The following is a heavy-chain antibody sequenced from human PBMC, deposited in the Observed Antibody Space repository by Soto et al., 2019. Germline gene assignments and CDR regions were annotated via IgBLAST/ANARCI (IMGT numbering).Heavy chain of an antibody. CDR3: ARWSYLDY. V-gene: IGHV3-23*01. Sequence: GGSLRLSCAASGFSFGSYALSWVRPAPGKGLEWVSTISGSDGKTFYADSVKGRFSISRDTSQSTLYLQMNSLRADDTAMYYCARWSYLDYWGQGTRVTVSS. CDR1: GFSFGSYA. D-gene: IGHD3-3*01. J-gene: IGHJ4*02. CDR2: ISGSDGKT.